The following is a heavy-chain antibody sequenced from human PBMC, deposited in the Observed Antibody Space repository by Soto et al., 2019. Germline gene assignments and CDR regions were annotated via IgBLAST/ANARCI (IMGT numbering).Heavy chain of an antibody. CDR2: IYYSGSI. V-gene: IGHV4-39*01. CDR3: ARQSSGWYNWFDP. Sequence: SETPSPTLSVSGGSISNSSYYLGWIRQPPGKGLEWIGSIYYSGSIYYNPSLKSRVTISVDTSKNQFSLKLSSVTAAETAVYYCARQSSGWYNWFDPWGQGTLVTVSS. D-gene: IGHD6-19*01. CDR1: GGSISNSSYY. J-gene: IGHJ5*02.